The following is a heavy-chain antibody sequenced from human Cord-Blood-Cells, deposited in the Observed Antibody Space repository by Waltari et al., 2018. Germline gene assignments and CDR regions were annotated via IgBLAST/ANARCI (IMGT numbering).Heavy chain of an antibody. CDR3: TTYFSRGSNYLDC. CDR1: GSMFRRAW. CDR2: IKRKTDGGTT. V-gene: IGHV3-15*01. J-gene: IGHJ4*02. D-gene: IGHD1-26*01. Sequence: ELQLVETGGGLVKPGGCLRIYCAASGSMFRRAWMSCVCQARGRGLEGGGSIKRKTDGGTTDYAAPAKGRFTIPREDSKNTLYLQMNSLRTEATAVYSWTTYFSRGSNYLDCWGQGILVTVSS.